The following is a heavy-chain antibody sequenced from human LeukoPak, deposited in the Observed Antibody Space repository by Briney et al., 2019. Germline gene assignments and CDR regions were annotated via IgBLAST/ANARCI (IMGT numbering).Heavy chain of an antibody. CDR3: ATGHYGDSRHDY. CDR1: GYALTELS. CDR2: YDPEDGET. J-gene: IGHJ4*02. D-gene: IGHD4-17*01. V-gene: IGHV1-24*01. Sequence: GASVKVSCKVSGYALTELSTHWVRQAPGKGLEWMGSYDPEDGETVYAHKFQGRATMTEDTSADTAYMELSSLRSEDTAVYYCATGHYGDSRHDYWGQGTLVTVSS.